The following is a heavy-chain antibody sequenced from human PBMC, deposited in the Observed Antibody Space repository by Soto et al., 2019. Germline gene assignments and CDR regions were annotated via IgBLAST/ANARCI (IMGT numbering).Heavy chain of an antibody. Sequence: SETLSLTCAVYGGSFSGYYWSWIRQPPGKGLDWIGEINHSGSTNYNPSLKRRFTISVDTSKNQFSLKLSSVTAPDTAVYYCARARGYGSGSYGHYYYYYGMDVCGQGTTVTVSS. J-gene: IGHJ6*02. CDR3: ARARGYGSGSYGHYYYYYGMDV. CDR1: GGSFSGYY. V-gene: IGHV4-34*01. D-gene: IGHD3-10*01. CDR2: INHSGST.